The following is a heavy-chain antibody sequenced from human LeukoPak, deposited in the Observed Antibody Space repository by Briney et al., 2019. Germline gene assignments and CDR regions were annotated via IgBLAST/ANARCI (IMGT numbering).Heavy chain of an antibody. V-gene: IGHV3-7*01. Sequence: GGSLRLSCAASGFTLSSYWTSWVRQAPGKGREWVANIKQDGSEKYYVDSVKGRFTISRDNAKNSLYLQMNSLRAEDTAVYYCARGRRVPAAMGNWFDPWGQGTLVTVSS. CDR2: IKQDGSEK. CDR1: GFTLSSYW. J-gene: IGHJ5*02. D-gene: IGHD2-2*01. CDR3: ARGRRVPAAMGNWFDP.